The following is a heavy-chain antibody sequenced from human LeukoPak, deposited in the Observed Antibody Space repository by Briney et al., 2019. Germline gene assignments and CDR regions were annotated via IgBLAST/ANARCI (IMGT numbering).Heavy chain of an antibody. V-gene: IGHV3-23*01. CDR3: AKGRDIVVVVAATKPTDYYYGMDV. Sequence: GGSLRLSCAASGFTFSSYAMSWVRQAPGKGLEWVSAISGSGGSTYYADSVKGRFTISRDNSKNTLYLQMNSLRAEDTAVYYCAKGRDIVVVVAATKPTDYYYGMDVWGQGTTVTVSS. CDR1: GFTFSSYA. J-gene: IGHJ6*02. CDR2: ISGSGGST. D-gene: IGHD2-15*01.